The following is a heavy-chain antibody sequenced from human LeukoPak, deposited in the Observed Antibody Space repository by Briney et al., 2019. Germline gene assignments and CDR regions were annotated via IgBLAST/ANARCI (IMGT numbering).Heavy chain of an antibody. CDR3: AKGNGMDV. Sequence: GGSLRLSCAASGFTFDDYAMHWGRRAPGKGLEWGSGISWNSGSISYADSVKGRLTIPRAHAKNSLYLQLTRLRAEDTALFYCAKGNGMDVWGQGTTVTVSS. CDR1: GFTFDDYA. CDR2: ISWNSGSI. J-gene: IGHJ6*02. V-gene: IGHV3-9*01.